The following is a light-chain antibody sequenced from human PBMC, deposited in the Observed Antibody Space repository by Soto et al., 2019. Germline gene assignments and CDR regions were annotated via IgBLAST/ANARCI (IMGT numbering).Light chain of an antibody. CDR3: QSYDNSLSGYV. J-gene: IGLJ1*01. Sequence: QSVLTQPASVSGSPGQSITISCTGTSSDVGSYNFVSWYQQLPGKAPKLMIYEVSNRPSGVSNRFSGSKSGNTASLTISGLQAEDEADYYCQSYDNSLSGYVFGTGTKVTVL. CDR2: EVS. CDR1: SSDVGSYNF. V-gene: IGLV2-14*01.